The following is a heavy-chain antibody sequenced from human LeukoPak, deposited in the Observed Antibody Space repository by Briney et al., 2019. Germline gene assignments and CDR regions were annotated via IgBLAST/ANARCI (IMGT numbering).Heavy chain of an antibody. V-gene: IGHV4-39*07. J-gene: IGHJ4*02. Sequence: SETLPLTCTVSGGSISSSNYYWGWIRQPPGKGLEWIGEINHSGSTNYNPSLKSRVTISVDTSKNQFSLKLSSVTAADTAVYYCARVRPSLVPFDYWGQGTLVTVSS. CDR1: GGSISSSNYY. CDR3: ARVRPSLVPFDY. D-gene: IGHD3-10*01. CDR2: INHSGST.